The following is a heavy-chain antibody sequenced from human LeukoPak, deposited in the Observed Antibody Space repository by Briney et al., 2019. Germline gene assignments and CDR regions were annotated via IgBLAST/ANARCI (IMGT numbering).Heavy chain of an antibody. CDR3: ARDPGTVRI. Sequence: GGSLRLSCAASGFTFSSYSMNWVRQAPGKGLEWVSSISSSSSYIYYADSLKGRFTISRDNAKKSVYLQMNSLRAEDTAVYYCARDPGTVRIWGQGTLVTVSS. D-gene: IGHD1-7*01. CDR2: ISSSSSYI. CDR1: GFTFSSYS. J-gene: IGHJ4*02. V-gene: IGHV3-21*01.